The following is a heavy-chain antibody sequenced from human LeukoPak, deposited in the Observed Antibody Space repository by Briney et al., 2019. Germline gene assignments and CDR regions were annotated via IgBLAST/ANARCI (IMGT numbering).Heavy chain of an antibody. D-gene: IGHD3-3*01. J-gene: IGHJ4*02. CDR3: AKASDYDFWSGYSKGPYFDY. Sequence: PGGSLRLSCAASGFTFTSYSMNWVRQSPGRGLEWVALISSNNNYIYYGDSVTGRFTISRDNAKSSLFLQMNSLRAEDTAVYYCAKASDYDFWSGYSKGPYFDYWGQGTLVTVSS. V-gene: IGHV3-21*04. CDR1: GFTFTSYS. CDR2: ISSNNNYI.